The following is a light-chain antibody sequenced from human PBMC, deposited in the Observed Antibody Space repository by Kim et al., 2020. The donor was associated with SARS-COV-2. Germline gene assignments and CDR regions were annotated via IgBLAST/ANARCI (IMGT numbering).Light chain of an antibody. CDR3: QQYNGYWT. CDR2: RSS. CDR1: QSIGTW. Sequence: DFQMTQSPSTLSASVGDRVTITCRASQSIGTWLAWYQQKPGKAPRLLMYRSSSLESGVPSRFSGSGSGTEFTLTISSLQPDDFATYYCQQYNGYWTFGQGTKVDIK. J-gene: IGKJ1*01. V-gene: IGKV1-5*03.